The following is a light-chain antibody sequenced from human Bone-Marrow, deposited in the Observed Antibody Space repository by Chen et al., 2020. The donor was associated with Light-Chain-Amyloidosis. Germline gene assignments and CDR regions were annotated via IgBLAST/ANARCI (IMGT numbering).Light chain of an antibody. J-gene: IGLJ3*02. V-gene: IGLV3-21*02. Sequence: SYVLTQPSSVSVAPGQTATIACGGNNIVSTSVHWYQQTPGQAPLLVVYDESDRPSGIPERWSGSNSGNTATLTISRVEAGDEDDYYCQVWDRSSDRPVFGGGTKLTVL. CDR3: QVWDRSSDRPV. CDR1: NIVSTS. CDR2: DES.